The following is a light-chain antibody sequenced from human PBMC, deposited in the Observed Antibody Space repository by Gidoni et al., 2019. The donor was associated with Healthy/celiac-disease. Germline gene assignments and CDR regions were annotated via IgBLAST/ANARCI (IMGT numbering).Light chain of an antibody. J-gene: IGKJ1*01. CDR3: QQSYSTSWK. CDR1: QSISSY. V-gene: IGKV1-39*01. Sequence: DIQMTQSPSSLSASVGDRVTITCRASQSISSYLNWYQQKPGKAPKLLIYAASSLQSGVPSRFSGSGSGTDFTLTISSLQPEDFATYYCQQSYSTSWKFGQGTKVEIK. CDR2: AAS.